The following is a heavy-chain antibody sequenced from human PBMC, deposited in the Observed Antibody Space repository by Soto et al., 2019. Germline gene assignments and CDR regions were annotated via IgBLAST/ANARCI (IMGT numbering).Heavy chain of an antibody. CDR2: ISAYNGNT. CDR3: AMIHSGSYVFDI. D-gene: IGHD1-26*01. V-gene: IGHV1-18*01. J-gene: IGHJ3*02. Sequence: ASVKVYCKASGYTFTSYGISWVRQAPGQGLEWMGWISAYNGNTNYGDAVKGRFTISRDNSKDTLHLQMSSLKTEDTAVYYCAMIHSGSYVFDIWGQGTMVTVSS. CDR1: GYTFTSYG.